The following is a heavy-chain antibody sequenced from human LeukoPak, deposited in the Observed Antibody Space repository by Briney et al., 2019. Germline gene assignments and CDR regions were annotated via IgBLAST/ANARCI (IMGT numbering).Heavy chain of an antibody. J-gene: IGHJ5*01. CDR3: ARDVYCSSTSCYVSGSWFDP. D-gene: IGHD2-2*01. Sequence: ASVKVSCKASGYTFTGYYMHWVRQAPGQGLEWMGWINPNSGGTNYAQKFQGRVTMTRDTSISTAYMELSRLRSDDTAVYYCARDVYCSSTSCYVSGSWFDPWGQGTTVSVSS. CDR2: INPNSGGT. CDR1: GYTFTGYY. V-gene: IGHV1-2*02.